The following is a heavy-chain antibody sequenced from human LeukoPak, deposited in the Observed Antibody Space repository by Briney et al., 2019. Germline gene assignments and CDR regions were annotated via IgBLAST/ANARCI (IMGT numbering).Heavy chain of an antibody. J-gene: IGHJ4*02. CDR1: GFTFDDYG. CDR2: ISSSSSYT. Sequence: GGSLRLSFAASGFTFDDYGMSWVRQAPGKGLEWVSYISSSSSYTNYADSVKGRFTISRDNAKNSLYLQMNSLRAEDTAVYYCARAPAGYSVDYWGQGTLVTVSS. V-gene: IGHV3-11*06. CDR3: ARAPAGYSVDY. D-gene: IGHD6-13*01.